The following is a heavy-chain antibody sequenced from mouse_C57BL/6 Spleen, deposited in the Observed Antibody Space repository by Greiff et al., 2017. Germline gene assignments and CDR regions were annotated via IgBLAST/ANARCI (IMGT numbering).Heavy chain of an antibody. Sequence: VKLMESGPGLVQPSQSLSITCTVPGFSLTSYGVHWVRQSPGKGLEWLGVIWSGGSTDYNAAFISRLSISKDNSKSQVFFKMSSLQADDTAIYYCASYSWDYWGQGTTLTVSS. D-gene: IGHD1-1*01. CDR2: IWSGGST. J-gene: IGHJ2*01. CDR3: ASYSWDY. CDR1: GFSLTSYG. V-gene: IGHV2-2*01.